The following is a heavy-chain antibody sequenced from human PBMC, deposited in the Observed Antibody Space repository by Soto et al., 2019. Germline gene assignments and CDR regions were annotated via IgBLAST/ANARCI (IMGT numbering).Heavy chain of an antibody. CDR1: GGSISSYY. CDR3: ARGYGDYGKIEY. CDR2: IYYSGYT. D-gene: IGHD4-17*01. Sequence: SETLSLTCTVSGGSISSYYWSWIRQPPGKGLEWIGYIYYSGYTNYNPSLKSRVTISVDTSKKQFSLRLSSVTAADTAVFYCARGYGDYGKIEYWGQGTPVTVSS. J-gene: IGHJ4*02. V-gene: IGHV4-59*01.